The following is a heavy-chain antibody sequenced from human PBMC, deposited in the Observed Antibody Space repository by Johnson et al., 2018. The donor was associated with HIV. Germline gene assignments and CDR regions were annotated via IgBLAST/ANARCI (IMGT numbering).Heavy chain of an antibody. CDR3: AKDRAEVVVVHDALDM. J-gene: IGHJ3*02. CDR2: IPYDGSNE. Sequence: QMQLVESGGGVVQPGTSLRLSCAASGFTFGIYGMHWVRQAPGKGLEWVALIPYDGSNEYYGESVKGRFSISRDNSKKKLYLQMNSLRPEDTAVYYCAKDRAEVVVVHDALDMWGQGTMVTVSS. CDR1: GFTFGIYG. D-gene: IGHD3-22*01. V-gene: IGHV3-30*18.